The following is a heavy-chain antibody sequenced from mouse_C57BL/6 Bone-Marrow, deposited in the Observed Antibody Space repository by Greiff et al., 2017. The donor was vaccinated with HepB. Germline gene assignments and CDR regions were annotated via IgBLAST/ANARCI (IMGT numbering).Heavy chain of an antibody. V-gene: IGHV14-4*01. Sequence: EVQLQQSGAELVRPGASVKLSCTASGFNIKDDYMHWVKQRPEQGLEWIGWIDPENGDTEYASKFQGKATITADTSSNTAYLQLSSLTSEDTAVYYCTPGSSGYFYYFDYWGQGTTLTVSS. D-gene: IGHD3-2*02. J-gene: IGHJ2*01. CDR2: IDPENGDT. CDR3: TPGSSGYFYYFDY. CDR1: GFNIKDDY.